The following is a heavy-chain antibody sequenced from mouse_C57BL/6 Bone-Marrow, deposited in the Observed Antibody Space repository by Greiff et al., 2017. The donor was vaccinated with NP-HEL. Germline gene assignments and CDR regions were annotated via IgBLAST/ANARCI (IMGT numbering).Heavy chain of an antibody. CDR3: ARWNWAYFDY. Sequence: QVQLQQSGAELVKPGASVKMSCKASGYTFTSYWITWVKQRPGQGLEWIGDIYPGSGSTNYNEKFKSKATLTSDTSSSTAYMQLSSLTSEDSAIYFCARWNWAYFDYWGQGTTLTVSS. J-gene: IGHJ2*01. CDR2: IYPGSGST. V-gene: IGHV1-55*01. CDR1: GYTFTSYW. D-gene: IGHD4-1*01.